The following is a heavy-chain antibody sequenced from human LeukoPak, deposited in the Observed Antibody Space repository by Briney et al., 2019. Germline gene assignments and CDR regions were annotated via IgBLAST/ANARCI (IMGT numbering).Heavy chain of an antibody. CDR2: ISGSGGST. CDR1: GFTFSSYA. D-gene: IGHD2-2*01. J-gene: IGHJ3*02. Sequence: GGSLRLSCAASGFTFSSYAMSWVRQAPGKGLEWVSTISGSGGSTYYADSVKGRFTISRDNSKNTLYLQMNSLRADDTAVYYCAKVSPNLANLGYCSSTSCYDAFDIWGQGTMVTVSS. CDR3: AKVSPNLANLGYCSSTSCYDAFDI. V-gene: IGHV3-23*01.